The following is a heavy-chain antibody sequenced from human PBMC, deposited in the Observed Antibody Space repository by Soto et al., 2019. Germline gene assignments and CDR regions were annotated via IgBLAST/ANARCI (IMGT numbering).Heavy chain of an antibody. CDR3: AREAPYCTSATCPKFYDMDV. J-gene: IGHJ6*02. CDR1: GGTFGSYA. D-gene: IGHD2-21*01. Sequence: SVKVSFKASGGTFGSYAITWLRRAPGQGLEWLGGIIPILNSPAYAQKFQARVVITADEITNTAYMELNSLRFDDTAVYYCAREAPYCTSATCPKFYDMDVWGQGTTVTVSS. V-gene: IGHV1-69*13. CDR2: IIPILNSP.